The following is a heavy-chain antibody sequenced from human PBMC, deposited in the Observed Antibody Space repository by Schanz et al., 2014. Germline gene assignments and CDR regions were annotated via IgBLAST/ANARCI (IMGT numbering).Heavy chain of an antibody. CDR1: GFTFSSYA. V-gene: IGHV3-30*04. J-gene: IGHJ3*02. CDR2: ISYDGSNK. Sequence: VYLVESGGGLVQPGRSLRLSCAASGFTFSSYAMHWVRQAPGKGLEWVAVISYDGSNKYYADSVKGRFTISRDNSKNTLYLQMNSLRVEDTAVYYCARSYHDDDDYTRALDMWGQGTMVTVSS. D-gene: IGHD3-16*01. CDR3: ARSYHDDDDYTRALDM.